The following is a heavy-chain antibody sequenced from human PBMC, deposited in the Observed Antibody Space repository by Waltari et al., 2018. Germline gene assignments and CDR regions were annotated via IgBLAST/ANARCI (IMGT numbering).Heavy chain of an antibody. CDR3: ARGGLAGATPDY. Sequence: EVQLVESGGGLVQPGKSLRLSCAASGFSFDDNAMHWVRQAPGQGLELVSSINWNGYTSVYGDSVKGRFTASRDNAKNTLYLQMNSLRVEDTAVYYCARGGLAGATPDYWGQGTLVTVSS. V-gene: IGHV3-9*01. CDR1: GFSFDDNA. J-gene: IGHJ4*02. CDR2: INWNGYTS. D-gene: IGHD1-26*01.